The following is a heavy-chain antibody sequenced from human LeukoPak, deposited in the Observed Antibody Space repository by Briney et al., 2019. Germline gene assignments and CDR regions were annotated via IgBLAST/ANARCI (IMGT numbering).Heavy chain of an antibody. J-gene: IGHJ4*02. V-gene: IGHV4-4*02. CDR3: ARAAFRGYYDFWSGYYCYFDY. CDR1: GASIISDNW. Sequence: SGTLSLTCAVSGASIISDNWWSWVRQPSGKGLEWIGEIWHSGTTNYNPSLKSRVTISVDNSKNQFSLKLNSVTAADTAVYYCARAAFRGYYDFWSGYYCYFDYWGQGTLVTVSS. D-gene: IGHD3-3*01. CDR2: IWHSGTT.